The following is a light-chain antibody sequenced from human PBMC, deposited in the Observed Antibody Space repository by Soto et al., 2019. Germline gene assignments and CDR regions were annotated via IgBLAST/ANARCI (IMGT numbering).Light chain of an antibody. V-gene: IGKV1-39*01. CDR2: SVS. J-gene: IGKJ4*01. Sequence: DIQLTQSPSSLSASVGDRVTITCRASQSIHTSLNWFHVQPGKAPKMLIFSVSSLQSGVPGRFSGSGSGADFSLTISSLQPEDFATYYCQQTFSKIVTFGGGTRVEI. CDR3: QQTFSKIVT. CDR1: QSIHTS.